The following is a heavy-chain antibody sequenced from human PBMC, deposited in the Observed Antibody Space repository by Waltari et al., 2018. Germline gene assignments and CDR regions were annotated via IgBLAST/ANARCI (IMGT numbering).Heavy chain of an antibody. CDR1: GSTFTRHW. Sequence: EVQLVPSGAEVKKPGESLRISCEVSGSTFTRHWISWVRPMPGKGLEWMGRIDLSDSFTNYSPSFQGHVTFSADKSINTAYLKWNSLEASDTAIYFCARLPRRTTPMVVRWGQGTLVTVSS. J-gene: IGHJ4*02. CDR3: ARLPRRTTPMVVR. CDR2: IDLSDSFT. D-gene: IGHD5-18*01. V-gene: IGHV5-10-1*03.